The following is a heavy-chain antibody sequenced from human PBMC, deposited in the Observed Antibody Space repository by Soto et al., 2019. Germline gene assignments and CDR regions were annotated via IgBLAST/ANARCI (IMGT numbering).Heavy chain of an antibody. CDR1: GYTFTSYG. D-gene: IGHD6-19*01. CDR2: ISAYNGNT. CDR3: ARDLISRTSVAGRSDY. Sequence: QVQLVQSGAEVKKPGASVKVSCKASGYTFTSYGISWVRQAPGQGLEWMGWISAYNGNTNYAQKLQGRVTMTTVTSTSTAYMELRSLRSDDTAVYYCARDLISRTSVAGRSDYWGQGTLVTVSS. J-gene: IGHJ4*02. V-gene: IGHV1-18*01.